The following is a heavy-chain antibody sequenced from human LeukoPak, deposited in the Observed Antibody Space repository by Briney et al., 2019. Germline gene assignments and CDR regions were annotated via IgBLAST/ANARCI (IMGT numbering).Heavy chain of an antibody. CDR3: ARDFGGSYYPDFDY. J-gene: IGHJ4*02. Sequence: GGSLRLSCAASGFTFSSYTMKWVRQAPGKGLEWVSSISGSSSYIYYADSVKGRFTISRDNAKSSLYLQMNSLRAEDTAVYYCARDFGGSYYPDFDYWGQGTLVTVSS. CDR1: GFTFSSYT. CDR2: ISGSSSYI. V-gene: IGHV3-21*01. D-gene: IGHD1-26*01.